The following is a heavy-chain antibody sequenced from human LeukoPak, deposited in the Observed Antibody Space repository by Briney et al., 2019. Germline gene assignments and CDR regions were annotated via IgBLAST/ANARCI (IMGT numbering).Heavy chain of an antibody. Sequence: GGSLRLSCAASGFTFSSYWMSWVRQAPGKGLEWVANIKQDGSEKYYVDSVKGRFTISRDNSKNSLYLQMNSLRAEDTAVYYCARGGDILTASDYFDYWGQGTLVTVSP. J-gene: IGHJ4*02. CDR3: ARGGDILTASDYFDY. CDR2: IKQDGSEK. D-gene: IGHD3-9*01. V-gene: IGHV3-7*01. CDR1: GFTFSSYW.